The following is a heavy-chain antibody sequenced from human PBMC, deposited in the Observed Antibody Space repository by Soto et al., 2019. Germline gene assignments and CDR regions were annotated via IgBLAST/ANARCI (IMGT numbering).Heavy chain of an antibody. CDR3: AHSPWGAAPDY. J-gene: IGHJ4*02. D-gene: IGHD3-16*01. Sequence: ESGPTLVNPTQTLTLTCSVSGFSLSARGVGVGWTRQPPGKALEWLAIIYWNDDKLYSPSLKSRLTITKDTAENQVVLTMTNMDPVDTATYFCAHSPWGAAPDYWGQGTVVTVSS. V-gene: IGHV2-5*01. CDR2: IYWNDDK. CDR1: GFSLSARGVG.